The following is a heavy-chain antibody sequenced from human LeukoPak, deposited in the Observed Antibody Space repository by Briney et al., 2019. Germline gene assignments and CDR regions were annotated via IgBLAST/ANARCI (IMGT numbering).Heavy chain of an antibody. Sequence: SVKVSCKASGGTFSSYAISWVRQAPGQGLEWMGGIIPIFGTANYAQKFQGRVTITTDESTSTAYMELSSLRSEDTAVYYCVSQMDPVDTAMVTADGAFDIWGQGTMVTVS. V-gene: IGHV1-69*05. CDR3: VSQMDPVDTAMVTADGAFDI. CDR1: GGTFSSYA. D-gene: IGHD5-18*01. CDR2: IIPIFGTA. J-gene: IGHJ3*02.